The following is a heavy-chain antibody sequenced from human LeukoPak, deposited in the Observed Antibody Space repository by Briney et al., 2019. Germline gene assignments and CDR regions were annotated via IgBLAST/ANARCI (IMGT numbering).Heavy chain of an antibody. CDR3: AKGGYQYDSSGHNYFDY. Sequence: GGSLRLSCAASGFTFDDYAMSWVRQAPGKGLEWVSRINWNGGSTSYADSVKGRFTISRDNSKNTLYLQMNSLRAEDTAVYYCAKGGYQYDSSGHNYFDYWGQGTLVTVSS. J-gene: IGHJ4*02. CDR1: GFTFDDYA. CDR2: INWNGGST. D-gene: IGHD3-22*01. V-gene: IGHV3-20*04.